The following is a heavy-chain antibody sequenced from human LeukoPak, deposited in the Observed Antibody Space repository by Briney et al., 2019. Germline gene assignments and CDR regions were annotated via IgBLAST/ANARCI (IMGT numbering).Heavy chain of an antibody. Sequence: PGGSLRLSCAASGFTLSSNYMSWVRQAPGKGLEWVSVIYSGGSTYYADSVTGRFTISRDNSKNTLDLQMNSLRAEDTAVYYCARDPGATPYDYWGQGTLVTVSS. CDR3: ARDPGATPYDY. V-gene: IGHV3-53*01. J-gene: IGHJ4*02. D-gene: IGHD5-12*01. CDR1: GFTLSSNY. CDR2: IYSGGST.